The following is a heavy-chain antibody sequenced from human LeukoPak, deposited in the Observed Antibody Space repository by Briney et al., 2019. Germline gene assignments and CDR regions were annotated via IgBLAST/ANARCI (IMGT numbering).Heavy chain of an antibody. D-gene: IGHD3-10*02. CDR3: AKECSGSYYYYYYGMDV. V-gene: IGHV3-30*18. Sequence: GRFLRLSCAASGFTFSSYGMHWVRQAPGKGLEWVAVISYDGSNKYYADSVKGRFTISRDNSKNTLYLQMNSLRAEDTAVYYCAKECSGSYYYYYYGMDVWGKGTTVTVSS. CDR2: ISYDGSNK. J-gene: IGHJ6*04. CDR1: GFTFSSYG.